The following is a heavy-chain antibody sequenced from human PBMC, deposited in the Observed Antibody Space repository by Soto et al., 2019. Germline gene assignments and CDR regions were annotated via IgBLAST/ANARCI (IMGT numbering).Heavy chain of an antibody. J-gene: IGHJ4*02. CDR3: ARGEDYGDSLNY. CDR1: GFTFSTXX. D-gene: IGHD4-17*01. V-gene: IGHV3-74*01. CDR2: INSDGSSK. Sequence: EVQLVESGGGLVQPGGSLRLSCAASGFTFSTXXMYWVRQAPGKGLVWVSRINSDGSSKSYADSVKGRLTISRDNAKKTLYLQMNSLRAEDTAVYYCARGEDYGDSLNYWGQGTLVTVSS.